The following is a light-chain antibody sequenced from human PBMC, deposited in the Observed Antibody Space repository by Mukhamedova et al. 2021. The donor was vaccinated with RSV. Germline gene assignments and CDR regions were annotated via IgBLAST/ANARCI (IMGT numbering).Light chain of an antibody. Sequence: QHPGKAPKLLIYGVSNRPSGVSNRFSGSKPGNTASLTISGLQAEDEADYYCSSYSSSSTYAIFGGVTKLTVL. J-gene: IGLJ2*01. CDR2: GVS. V-gene: IGLV2-14*01. CDR3: SSYSSSSTYAI.